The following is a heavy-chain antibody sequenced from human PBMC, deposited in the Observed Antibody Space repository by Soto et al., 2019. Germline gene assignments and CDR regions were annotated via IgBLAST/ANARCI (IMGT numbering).Heavy chain of an antibody. CDR3: AASVRIQLWLHRAFVGIAVAGIDF. V-gene: IGHV4-34*01. CDR2: INHSGST. CDR1: GGSFSGYY. Sequence: ETLSLTCAVYGGSFSGYYWCWIRQPPGKGLEWIGEINHSGSTNYNPSLKSRVTISVDTSKNQFSLKLSSVTAADTAVYYCAASVRIQLWLHRAFVGIAVAGIDFRGPGTLLTVSS. D-gene: IGHD5-18*01. J-gene: IGHJ4*02.